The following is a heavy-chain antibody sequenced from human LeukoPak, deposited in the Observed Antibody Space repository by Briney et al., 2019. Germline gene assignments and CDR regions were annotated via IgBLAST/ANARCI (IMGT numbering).Heavy chain of an antibody. Sequence: ASVKVSCKASGYTFTGYYMHWVRQAPGQGLEWMGWISAYNGNTNYAQKLQGRVTMTTDTSTSTAYMELRSLRSDDTAVYYCATLGYCSGGSCYSAGGNWFDPWGQGTLVTVSS. D-gene: IGHD2-15*01. J-gene: IGHJ5*02. V-gene: IGHV1-18*04. CDR3: ATLGYCSGGSCYSAGGNWFDP. CDR2: ISAYNGNT. CDR1: GYTFTGYY.